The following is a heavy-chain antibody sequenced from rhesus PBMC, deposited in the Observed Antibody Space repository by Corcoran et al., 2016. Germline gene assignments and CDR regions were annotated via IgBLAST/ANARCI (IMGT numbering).Heavy chain of an antibody. CDR3: AIRGSTSLFDY. CDR2: ISNSGGST. V-gene: IGHV3S5*01. CDR1: GLTFSYYD. J-gene: IGHJ4*01. D-gene: IGHD1-44*01. Sequence: EVQLVESGGGLVQPGGSLRLSCAASGLTFSYYDINWVRKPPGQGLEWVSYISNSGGSTYYADAVKGRFTISRDNSKNTLSLQMNSLRAEDTAMYYCAIRGSTSLFDYWGQGVLVTVSS.